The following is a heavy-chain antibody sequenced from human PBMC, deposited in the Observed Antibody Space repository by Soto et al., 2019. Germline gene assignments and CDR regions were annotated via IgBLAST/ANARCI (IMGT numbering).Heavy chain of an antibody. CDR3: ARVIVVVPAAMGGYYFDY. CDR1: GGSFSGYY. CDR2: INHSGST. V-gene: IGHV4-34*01. J-gene: IGHJ4*02. Sequence: SETLSLTCAVYGGSFSGYYWSWIRQPPGKGLEWIGEINHSGSTNYNPSLKSRVTISVDTSKNQFSLKLSSVTAADTAVYYCARVIVVVPAAMGGYYFDYWGQGTLVTVSS. D-gene: IGHD2-2*01.